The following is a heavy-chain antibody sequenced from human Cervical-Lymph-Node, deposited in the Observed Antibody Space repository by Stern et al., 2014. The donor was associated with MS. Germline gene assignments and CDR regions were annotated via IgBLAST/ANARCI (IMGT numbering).Heavy chain of an antibody. CDR1: GFTFSSFS. CDR3: AREGVPPY. CDR2: ISYDVNNK. D-gene: IGHD2-2*01. Sequence: MQLVESGGGVVQPGRSLRLSCAASGFTFSSFSMHWVRQAPGKGLEWVAVISYDVNNKYFADSVQGRFTISRDNSKNTVYLQMNSLRPEDTAVYYCAREGVPPYWGQGTVVTVSS. V-gene: IGHV3-30*04. J-gene: IGHJ4*02.